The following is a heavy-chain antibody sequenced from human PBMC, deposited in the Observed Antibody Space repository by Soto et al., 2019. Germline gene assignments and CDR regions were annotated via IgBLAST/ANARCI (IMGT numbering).Heavy chain of an antibody. CDR1: GASVRSGGYY. Sequence: SETLSLTCTVSGASVRSGGYYWSWIRQPPGKGLEWIGYIHDSGSTHYNPSLKSRITISVDTSKNQFSLKLSSVTAADTAVYYCARERITMVRGVNVNWFDPWGQGTLVTVSS. J-gene: IGHJ5*02. D-gene: IGHD3-10*01. CDR2: IHDSGST. V-gene: IGHV4-61*08. CDR3: ARERITMVRGVNVNWFDP.